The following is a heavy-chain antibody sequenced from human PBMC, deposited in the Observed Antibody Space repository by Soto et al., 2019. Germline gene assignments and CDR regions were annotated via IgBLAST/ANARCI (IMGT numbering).Heavy chain of an antibody. CDR2: IKSKTDGETI. CDR1: SSTFINAW. V-gene: IGHV3-15*01. Sequence: EVQLVESGGGLVKPGGSLRLSCVASSSTFINAWMTWVRQAPGKGLEWVGRIKSKTDGETIDYAAPVKGRFTISRDDAKNTLYLQMTSLNTEDTAVYDCASDFVSEGGSRRRRVDFWGQGTLVTVSS. CDR3: ASDFVSEGGSRRRRVDF. J-gene: IGHJ4*02. D-gene: IGHD6-13*01.